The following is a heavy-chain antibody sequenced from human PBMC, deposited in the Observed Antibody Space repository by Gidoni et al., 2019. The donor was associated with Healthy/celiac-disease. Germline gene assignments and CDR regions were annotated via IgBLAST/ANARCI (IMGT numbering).Heavy chain of an antibody. D-gene: IGHD5-18*01. CDR1: GFTFSSYS. CDR2: ISSSSSYI. Sequence: EVQLVESGGGLVKPGGSLRLSCAASGFTFSSYSMNWVRQAPGKGLEWVSSISSSSSYIYYADSVKGRFTSSRDNAKNSLYLQMNSLRAEDTAVYYCARDFDGYSYGSYGMDVWGQGTTVTVSS. J-gene: IGHJ6*02. CDR3: ARDFDGYSYGSYGMDV. V-gene: IGHV3-21*01.